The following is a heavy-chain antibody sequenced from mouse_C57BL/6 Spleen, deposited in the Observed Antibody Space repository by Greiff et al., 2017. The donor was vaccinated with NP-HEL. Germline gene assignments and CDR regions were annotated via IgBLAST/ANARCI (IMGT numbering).Heavy chain of an antibody. J-gene: IGHJ1*03. CDR3: GITTVVATDWYFDV. CDR2: INPNYGTT. Sequence: EVQLQQSGPELVKPGASVKISCKASGYSFTDYNMNWVKQSNGKSLEWIGVINPNYGTTSYNQKFKGKATLTVDQSSSTAYMQLNSLTSEDSAVYYCGITTVVATDWYFDVWGTGTTVTVSS. CDR1: GYSFTDYN. V-gene: IGHV1-39*01. D-gene: IGHD1-1*01.